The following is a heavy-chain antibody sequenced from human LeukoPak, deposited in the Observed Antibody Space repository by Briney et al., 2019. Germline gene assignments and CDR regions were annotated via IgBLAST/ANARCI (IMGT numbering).Heavy chain of an antibody. J-gene: IGHJ4*02. Sequence: PSETLSLTCTVSGGSVSSGNYFWSWIRQPAGKGLECIGRIHTSGSTNYDPSLKSRVTISVDTSNNQFSLKLSSVTAADTAVYYCATQDSSSWHFDSWGQGTLVTVSS. CDR2: IHTSGST. CDR1: GGSVSSGNYF. V-gene: IGHV4-61*02. D-gene: IGHD6-13*01. CDR3: ATQDSSSWHFDS.